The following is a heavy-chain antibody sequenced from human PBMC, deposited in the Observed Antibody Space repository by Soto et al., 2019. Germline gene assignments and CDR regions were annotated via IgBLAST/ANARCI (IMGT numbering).Heavy chain of an antibody. Sequence: QVQLQESGPGLVKPSETLSLTCTVSGGSVSSGNYFWSWIRQPPGKGLEWIGYIHSSGSTNYNPSLKSRVTISTDTSRNQFSLKLTSVTAADTAVYYCAILTKPTAATTAFRGGYGLDVWGQGTTVTVSS. J-gene: IGHJ6*02. V-gene: IGHV4-61*01. CDR3: AILTKPTAATTAFRGGYGLDV. CDR1: GGSVSSGNYF. D-gene: IGHD4-17*01. CDR2: IHSSGST.